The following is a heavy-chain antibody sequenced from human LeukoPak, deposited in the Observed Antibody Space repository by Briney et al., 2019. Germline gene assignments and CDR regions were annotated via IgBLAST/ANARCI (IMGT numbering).Heavy chain of an antibody. J-gene: IGHJ4*02. CDR2: IIPIFGTA. CDR3: ARDRGLVVVPAAIPPHTALRGMGY. Sequence: GASVKVSCKASGYTFTGYYMHWVRQAPGQGLEWMGGIIPIFGTANYAQKFQGRVTITADESTSTAYMELSSLRSEDTAVYYCARDRGLVVVPAAIPPHTALRGMGYWGQGTLVTVSS. CDR1: GYTFTGYY. V-gene: IGHV1-69*13. D-gene: IGHD2-2*01.